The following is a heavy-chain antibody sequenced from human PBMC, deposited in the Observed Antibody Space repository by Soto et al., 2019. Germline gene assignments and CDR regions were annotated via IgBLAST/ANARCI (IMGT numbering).Heavy chain of an antibody. Sequence: EVQLVESGGGLVQPGESLRLSCAASGFTFSSYWMSWVRQAPGKGLEWVANINQDGSEKFYVDSVKGRFTISRDNARNSLYLQMNSLRAEDTAVYYCASGPLPGDYWGQGTLVTVSS. V-gene: IGHV3-7*01. CDR2: INQDGSEK. CDR3: ASGPLPGDY. J-gene: IGHJ4*02. CDR1: GFTFSSYW. D-gene: IGHD3-16*02.